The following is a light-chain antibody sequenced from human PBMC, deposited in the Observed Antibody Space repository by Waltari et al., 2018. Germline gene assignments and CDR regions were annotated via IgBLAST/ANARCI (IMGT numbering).Light chain of an antibody. V-gene: IGKV3-20*01. CDR3: QHYVRLPAT. CDR1: QRVSRS. J-gene: IGKJ1*01. CDR2: GAS. Sequence: IVLTQSPGTLPLSPGETATLSGRASQRVSRSLAWYQQKPGQAPKLLSYGASTRATGIPDRFTGSGSGTDFSLTISSLEPEDFAIYFCQHYVRLPATFGQGTKVEIK.